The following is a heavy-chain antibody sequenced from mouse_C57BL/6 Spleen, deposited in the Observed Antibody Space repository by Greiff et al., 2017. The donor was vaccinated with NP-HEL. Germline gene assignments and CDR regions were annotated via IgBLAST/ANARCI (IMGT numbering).Heavy chain of an antibody. CDR3: ASEDSSGYSYYAMDY. J-gene: IGHJ4*01. D-gene: IGHD3-2*02. Sequence: VQLQQSDAELVKPGASVKISCKVSGYTFTDHTIHWMKQRPEQGLEWIGYIYPRDGSTKYNEKFKGKATLTAAQSSSPAYMQLNSLTSEDSAVYFCASEDSSGYSYYAMDYWGQGTSVTVSS. V-gene: IGHV1-78*01. CDR2: IYPRDGST. CDR1: GYTFTDHT.